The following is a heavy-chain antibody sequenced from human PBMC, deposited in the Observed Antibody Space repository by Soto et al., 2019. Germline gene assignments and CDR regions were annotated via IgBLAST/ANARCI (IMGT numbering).Heavy chain of an antibody. D-gene: IGHD3-16*01. J-gene: IGHJ6*02. CDR1: GFTFSSYE. Sequence: GGSLRLSCAASGFTFSSYELNWVRQAPGTGLEWVSYISSSGSTIYYADSVKGRFTISRDNAKNSLYLQMNSLRAEDTAVYYCVWGLRGVARGMDVWGQGTTVTVSS. CDR3: VWGLRGVARGMDV. CDR2: ISSSGSTI. V-gene: IGHV3-48*03.